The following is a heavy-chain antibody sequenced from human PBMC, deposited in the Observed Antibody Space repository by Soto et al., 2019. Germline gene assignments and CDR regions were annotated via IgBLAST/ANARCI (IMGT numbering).Heavy chain of an antibody. Sequence: GASVKVSCKASGYTFTSYGISWVRQAPGQGLEWMGWISAYNGNTNYAQKLQGRVTMTTDTSTSTAYMELRSLRSDDTAVYYCARRGFHSSSLELHYGMDVWGQGTTVTVSS. CDR3: ARRGFHSSSLELHYGMDV. D-gene: IGHD6-6*01. J-gene: IGHJ6*02. CDR2: ISAYNGNT. CDR1: GYTFTSYG. V-gene: IGHV1-18*01.